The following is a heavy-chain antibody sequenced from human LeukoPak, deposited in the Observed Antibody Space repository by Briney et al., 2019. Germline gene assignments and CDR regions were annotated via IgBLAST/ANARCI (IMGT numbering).Heavy chain of an antibody. J-gene: IGHJ6*02. Sequence: GSLRLSCAASGFTFSNYAMSWIRQPPGKGLEWIGEINHSGSTNYNPSLKSRVTISVDTSKNQFSLKLSSVTAADTAVYYCASGRYYYGMDVWGQGTTVTVSS. CDR1: GFTFSNYA. V-gene: IGHV4-34*01. CDR2: INHSGST. CDR3: ASGRYYYGMDV.